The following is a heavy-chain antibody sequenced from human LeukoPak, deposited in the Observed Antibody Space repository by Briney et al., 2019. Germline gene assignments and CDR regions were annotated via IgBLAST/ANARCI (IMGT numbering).Heavy chain of an antibody. CDR1: GFTFSSYA. Sequence: GGSLRLSCAASGFTFSSYAMSWVRQAPGKGLEWVSGISGSGGSTYYADSVKGRFTIFRDNSKNTLYLQMNSLRAEDTAVYYCAKVDSSGYYYAFDYWGQGTLVTVSS. D-gene: IGHD3-22*01. CDR3: AKVDSSGYYYAFDY. CDR2: ISGSGGST. V-gene: IGHV3-23*01. J-gene: IGHJ4*02.